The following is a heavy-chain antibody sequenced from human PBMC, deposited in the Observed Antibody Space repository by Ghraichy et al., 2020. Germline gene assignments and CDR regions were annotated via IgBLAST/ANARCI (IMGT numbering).Heavy chain of an antibody. CDR2: IYSGNST. CDR1: GFSVSSSY. V-gene: IGHV3-66*01. CDR3: VRGPTAVRPFDY. D-gene: IGHD6-6*01. Sequence: GGSLRLSCAASGFSVSSSYMTWVRQAPGKGLEWVSVIYSGNSTYYAVSVKGRFTISRDNSKNTLYLQMNSLRAEDTAVYYCVRGPTAVRPFDYWGQGTLVTVSS. J-gene: IGHJ4*02.